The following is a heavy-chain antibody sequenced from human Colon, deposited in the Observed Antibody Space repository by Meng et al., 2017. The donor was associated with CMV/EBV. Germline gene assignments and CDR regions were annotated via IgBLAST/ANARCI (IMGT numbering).Heavy chain of an antibody. Sequence: GESLKISCAASGFTFSSYDISWVRQAPGKGLEWVSGISGSGGSTYYADPVKGRFTISRDNAKNTLYLQMNSLRAEDTAVYYCARHSGSYKNDYWGQGTLVTVSS. V-gene: IGHV3-23*01. CDR2: ISGSGGST. CDR1: GFTFSSYD. J-gene: IGHJ4*02. CDR3: ARHSGSYKNDY. D-gene: IGHD1-26*01.